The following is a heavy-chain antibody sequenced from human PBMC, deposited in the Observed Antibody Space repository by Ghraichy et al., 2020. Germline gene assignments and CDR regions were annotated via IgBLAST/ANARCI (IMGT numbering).Heavy chain of an antibody. D-gene: IGHD2-15*01. CDR2: IYHSGST. J-gene: IGHJ6*02. Sequence: SQTLSLTCAVYGGSFSGYYWSWIRQPPGKGLEWIGEIYHSGSTNYNPSLKSRVTISVDTSKNQFSLKLSSVTAADTAVYYCARGVVGYCSGGSCSNYYGMDVWGQGTTVTVSS. CDR3: ARGVVGYCSGGSCSNYYGMDV. V-gene: IGHV4-34*01. CDR1: GGSFSGYY.